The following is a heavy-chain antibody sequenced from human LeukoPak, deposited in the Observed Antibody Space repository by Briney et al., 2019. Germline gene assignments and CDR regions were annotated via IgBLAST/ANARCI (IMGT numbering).Heavy chain of an antibody. CDR2: MNHSGSA. D-gene: IGHD6-19*01. Sequence: PSETLSLTCAVYGGSFSGYYWNWIRHPPGPGLERIGEMNHSGSANYNPSLKSRITISVDTSKYQCALRLSSVTAADTAVYYCARLRGATVAHNWFDHWGQGTLVTVSS. V-gene: IGHV4-34*01. J-gene: IGHJ5*02. CDR1: GGSFSGYY. CDR3: ARLRGATVAHNWFDH.